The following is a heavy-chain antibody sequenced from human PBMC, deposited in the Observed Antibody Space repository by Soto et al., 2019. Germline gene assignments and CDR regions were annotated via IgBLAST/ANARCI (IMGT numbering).Heavy chain of an antibody. V-gene: IGHV4-34*01. CDR2: INHSGST. CDR3: ARPPILRFLEGKYLAV. Sequence: PSETLSLTCAVYGGSFSGYYWSWIRQPPGKGLEWIGEINHSGSTNYNPSLKSRVTISVDTSKNQFSLKLSSVTAADTAVYYCARPPILRFLEGKYLAVGGKGTTVTVSP. CDR1: GGSFSGYY. J-gene: IGHJ6*04. D-gene: IGHD3-3*01.